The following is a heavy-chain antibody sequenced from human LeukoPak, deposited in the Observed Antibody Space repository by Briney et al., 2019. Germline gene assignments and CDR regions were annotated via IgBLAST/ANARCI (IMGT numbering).Heavy chain of an antibody. CDR2: ISGSGGST. CDR3: AKYFTAMVTMADALDI. D-gene: IGHD5-18*01. CDR1: GFTFSSYA. Sequence: GGSLRLSCAASGFTFSSYAMSWVRQAPGKGLDWVSAISGSGGSTYYADSVKGRFTISGDNSKNTLYLQMNSLRAEDTAVYYCAKYFTAMVTMADALDIWGQGTMVIVSS. V-gene: IGHV3-23*01. J-gene: IGHJ3*02.